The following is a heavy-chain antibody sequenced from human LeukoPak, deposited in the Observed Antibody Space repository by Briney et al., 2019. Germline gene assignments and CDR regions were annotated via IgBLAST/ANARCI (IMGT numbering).Heavy chain of an antibody. D-gene: IGHD1-1*01. CDR3: ARCRYELFCNWFAP. CDR2: INPSRGST. CDR1: GYTFTSYY. Sequence: ASVKVSCKASGYTFTSYYLHWVRQAPGQGLEWMGIINPSRGSTSYAQKFQGRVTMTRDKSTSTVYMEVSSLRSEDTAVYYCARCRYELFCNWFAPWGQGTLVTVSS. J-gene: IGHJ5*02. V-gene: IGHV1-46*01.